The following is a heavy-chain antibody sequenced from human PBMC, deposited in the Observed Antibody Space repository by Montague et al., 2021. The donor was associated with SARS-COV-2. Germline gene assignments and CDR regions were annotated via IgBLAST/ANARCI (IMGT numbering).Heavy chain of an antibody. V-gene: IGHV4-39*01. CDR2: MYSSGTT. CDR3: ARSTSDWFIY. D-gene: IGHD3-9*01. J-gene: IGHJ4*02. Sequence: SETLSLTCSVSGGSISSTSFFWAWIRQPPGKGLEWVGSMYSSGTTYYNPSLKSRVTISGDTSGNQLSVRLSSVTAADTAVYYCARSTSDWFIYWGQGTLVTVSS. CDR1: GGSISSTSFF.